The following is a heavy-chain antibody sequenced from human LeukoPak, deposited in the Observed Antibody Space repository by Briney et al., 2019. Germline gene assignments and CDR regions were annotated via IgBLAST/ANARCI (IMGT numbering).Heavy chain of an antibody. D-gene: IGHD5-18*01. J-gene: IGHJ4*02. CDR3: ARRGYSYATAYFDY. V-gene: IGHV4-39*01. CDR2: IYYSGST. CDR1: GGSISSSSYY. Sequence: SETLSLTCTVSGGSISSSSYYWGWIRQPPGKGLEWIGSIYYSGSTYYNPSLKSRVTTSVDTSKNQFSLKLSSVTAADTAVYYCARRGYSYATAYFDYWGQGTLVTVSS.